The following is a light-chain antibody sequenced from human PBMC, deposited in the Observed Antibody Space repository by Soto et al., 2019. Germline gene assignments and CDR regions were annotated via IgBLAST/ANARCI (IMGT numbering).Light chain of an antibody. CDR1: QSIAIY. V-gene: IGKV3-11*01. CDR2: DTS. Sequence: IVLTQSPATLSFSPGEEATLSCRASQSIAIYLAWYQQKSGQSPRLLIYDTSNRAPGIPDRFSGSASGTYFTLTIRGLEPEDFAVYYCQHRATWQWTFGQGTAVEIK. J-gene: IGKJ1*01. CDR3: QHRATWQWT.